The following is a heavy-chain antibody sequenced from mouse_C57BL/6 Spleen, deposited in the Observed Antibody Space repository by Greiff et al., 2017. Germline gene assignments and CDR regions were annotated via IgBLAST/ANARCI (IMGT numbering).Heavy chain of an antibody. CDR1: GYTFTSYT. D-gene: IGHD3-2*02. Sequence: VQGVESGAELARPGASVKMSCKASGYTFTSYTMHWVKQRPGQGLEWIGYINPSSGYTKYNQKFKDKATLTADKSSSTAYMQLSSLTSEDSAVYYCASSAQATQAWFAYWGQGTLVTVSA. CDR3: ASSAQATQAWFAY. V-gene: IGHV1-4*01. CDR2: INPSSGYT. J-gene: IGHJ3*01.